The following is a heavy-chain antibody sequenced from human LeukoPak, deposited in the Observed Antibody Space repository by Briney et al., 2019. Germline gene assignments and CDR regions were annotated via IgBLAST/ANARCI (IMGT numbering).Heavy chain of an antibody. V-gene: IGHV1-18*04. CDR1: GYTFTSYG. J-gene: IGHJ4*02. CDR3: ARSARGYSYAYESNFDY. Sequence: ASVKVSCKASGYTFTSYGISWVRQAPGQGLEWMGWISAYNGNANYAQKLQGRVTMTTDSSTSTAYMELSSLRSEDTAVYYCARSARGYSYAYESNFDYWGQGTLVTVSS. D-gene: IGHD5-18*01. CDR2: ISAYNGNA.